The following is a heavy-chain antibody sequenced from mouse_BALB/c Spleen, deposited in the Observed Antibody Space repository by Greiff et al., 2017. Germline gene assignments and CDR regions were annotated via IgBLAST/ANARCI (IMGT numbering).Heavy chain of an antibody. D-gene: IGHD1-1*01. CDR3: ARSGVYYYGSWFAY. J-gene: IGHJ3*01. CDR1: GFTFSSFG. CDR2: ISSGSSTI. Sequence: EVKVVESGGGLVQPGGSRKLSCAASGFTFSSFGMHWVRQAPEKGLEWVAYISSGSSTIYYADTVKGRFTISRDNAKNTLFLQMTSLRSEDTAMYYCARSGVYYYGSWFAYWGQGTLVTVSA. V-gene: IGHV5-17*02.